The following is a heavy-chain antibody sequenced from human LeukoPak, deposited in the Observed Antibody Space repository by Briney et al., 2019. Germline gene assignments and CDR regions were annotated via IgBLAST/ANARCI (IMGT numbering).Heavy chain of an antibody. CDR1: GFTFSNYA. J-gene: IGHJ4*02. Sequence: GGSLRLSCAASGFTFSNYAMSWVRQAPGKGLEWVSLIYSDGSTYHADSVKGRFTISRDNSENTLYLQMNSLRAEDTAVYYCARLTRPGYSGGWPFFEYWGQGTLVTVSS. CDR3: ARLTRPGYSGGWPFFEY. CDR2: IYSDGST. V-gene: IGHV3-53*01. D-gene: IGHD6-25*01.